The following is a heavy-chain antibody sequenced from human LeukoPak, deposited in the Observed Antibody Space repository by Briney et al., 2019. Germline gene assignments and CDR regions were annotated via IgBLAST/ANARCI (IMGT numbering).Heavy chain of an antibody. CDR3: ATGRSVPT. CDR1: GFSFSNYW. Sequence: PGGSLRLSCSVSGFSFSNYWMSWVRQAPGKGLEWVASINEDGSQKQYVDSVKGRFTISRDNAKNSLYLQVNSLRAEDTAVYYCATGRSVPTWGQGTLVTVSS. J-gene: IGHJ5*02. D-gene: IGHD3-3*01. V-gene: IGHV3-7*01. CDR2: INEDGSQK.